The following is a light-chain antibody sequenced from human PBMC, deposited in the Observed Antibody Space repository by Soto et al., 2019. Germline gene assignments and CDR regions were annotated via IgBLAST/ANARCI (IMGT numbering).Light chain of an antibody. Sequence: EIVMTQSPVTLSVSPGDRATLSCRASQSVNSNLXWYQHKPGQTPKLLIXXAXXRATGXPAXXSXXXSGTEXTXXXXXXXXXDFAVYYCQQYNVWPLTFGGGTKVEFK. CDR3: QQYNVWPLT. CDR2: XAX. J-gene: IGKJ4*01. V-gene: IGKV3-15*01. CDR1: QSVNSN.